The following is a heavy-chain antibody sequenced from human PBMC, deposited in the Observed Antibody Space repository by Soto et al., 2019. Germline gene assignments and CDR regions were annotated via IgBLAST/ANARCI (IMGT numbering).Heavy chain of an antibody. CDR1: GGSISSGNYY. CDR3: ATMGPPVTGLNYFDY. J-gene: IGHJ4*02. CDR2: ISYSGTT. Sequence: SETLSLTCTVSGGSISSGNYYWSWIRQPPGKGLEWIGFISYSGTTHYSASLGSRVSISVDTSKSQFSPDLSSVTAADTAVYYWATMGPPVTGLNYFDYWGQGTLVTVS. V-gene: IGHV4-30-4*01. D-gene: IGHD4-17*01.